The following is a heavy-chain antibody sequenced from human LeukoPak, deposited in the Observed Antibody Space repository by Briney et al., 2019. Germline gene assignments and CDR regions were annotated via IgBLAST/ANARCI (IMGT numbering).Heavy chain of an antibody. Sequence: SLRLSCAASGFTFDDYAMHWVRQAPGKGLEWVSGISWNSGSIGYADSVKGRFTISRDNAKNSLYLQMNSLRAEDTALYYCAKDIHTMVRGVIDFDYWGQGTLVTVSS. D-gene: IGHD3-10*01. V-gene: IGHV3-9*01. J-gene: IGHJ4*02. CDR2: ISWNSGSI. CDR3: AKDIHTMVRGVIDFDY. CDR1: GFTFDDYA.